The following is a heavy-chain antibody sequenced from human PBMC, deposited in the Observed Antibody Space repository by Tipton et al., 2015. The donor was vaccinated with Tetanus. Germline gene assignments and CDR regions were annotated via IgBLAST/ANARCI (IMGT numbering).Heavy chain of an antibody. J-gene: IGHJ6*04. CDR3: AKEALGVLNL. Sequence: SLRLSCAASGFTFSRYAMQWVRRAPGKGLEWVAAISGSRLTPYYADSVKGRFTISRDNSKNTLSLQLNSLRADDTAIYYCAKEALGVLNLWGKGTTVIVSS. D-gene: IGHD1-14*01. CDR2: ISGSRLTP. V-gene: IGHV3-23*01. CDR1: GFTFSRYA.